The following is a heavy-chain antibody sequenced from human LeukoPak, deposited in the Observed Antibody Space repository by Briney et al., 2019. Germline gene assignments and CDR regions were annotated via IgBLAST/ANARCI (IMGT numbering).Heavy chain of an antibody. J-gene: IGHJ4*02. CDR2: TSSNGEVK. CDR1: GFILENHA. CDR3: ARDFNWNEPYYFDY. V-gene: IGHV3-23*01. D-gene: IGHD1-1*01. Sequence: GGPLRLSCVASGFILENHAMSWIRQAPGKGLEWVSGTSSNGEVKYYADSVKGRFTVSRDNSKDTLYLQMDSLGVEDTAMYYCARDFNWNEPYYFDYWGPGTLVTVSS.